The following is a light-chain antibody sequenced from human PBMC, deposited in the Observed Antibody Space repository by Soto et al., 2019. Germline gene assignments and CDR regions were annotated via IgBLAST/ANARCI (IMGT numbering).Light chain of an antibody. CDR3: SSYAGSSWV. Sequence: QAVVTQPPSASGSPGQSVTISCTGTSSDVGAYNYVSWYQQHPGKAPKLMIYDVSKRPSGVPDRFSGSKSGNTASLTVSGLQGEDEADYYCSSYAGSSWVFGGGTKLTVL. V-gene: IGLV2-8*01. CDR2: DVS. J-gene: IGLJ3*02. CDR1: SSDVGAYNY.